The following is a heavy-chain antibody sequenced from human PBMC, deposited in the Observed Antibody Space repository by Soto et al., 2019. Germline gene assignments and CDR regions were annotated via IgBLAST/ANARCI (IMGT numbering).Heavy chain of an antibody. CDR3: ASQKLDVPAFFDN. Sequence: TQCHTCTVFGGSILNHYYCWGRVRQPPGKGLEWIASISYSGTTYYNPSLRSRVSKSIDTSTNQFSLNLTSVTAEDTAVYYCASQKLDVPAFFDNWGQGTLVTVSS. J-gene: IGHJ4*02. D-gene: IGHD3-3*02. CDR1: GGSILNHYYC. V-gene: IGHV4-39*01. CDR2: ISYSGTT.